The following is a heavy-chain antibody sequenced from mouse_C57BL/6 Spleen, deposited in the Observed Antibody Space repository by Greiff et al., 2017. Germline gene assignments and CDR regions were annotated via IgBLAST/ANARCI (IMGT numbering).Heavy chain of an antibody. Sequence: DVHLVESGGGLVKPGGSLKLSCAASGFTFSSYTMSWVRQTPEKRLEWVATISGGGGNTYYPDSVKGRFTISRDNAKNTLYLQMSSLRSEDTALYYCARHSTTVVARGYFDYWGQGTTLTVSS. CDR1: GFTFSSYT. CDR2: ISGGGGNT. CDR3: ARHSTTVVARGYFDY. D-gene: IGHD1-1*01. J-gene: IGHJ2*01. V-gene: IGHV5-9*01.